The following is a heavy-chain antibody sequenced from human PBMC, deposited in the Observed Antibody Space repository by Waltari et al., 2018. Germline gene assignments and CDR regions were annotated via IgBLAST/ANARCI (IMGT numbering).Heavy chain of an antibody. CDR2: ITSSSSYI. D-gene: IGHD2-21*02. CDR1: GFTFSSYT. Sequence: EVKLVESGGGLVKPGGSLRLSCVASGFTFSSYTMNWVRQAPGKGLEWVSSITSSSSYIYYADSVKGRFTISRDNAKNSLYLQMNSLRGEDTAVYYCARFKCGGDCYSKDWGQGTLVTVSS. CDR3: ARFKCGGDCYSKD. J-gene: IGHJ4*02. V-gene: IGHV3-21*01.